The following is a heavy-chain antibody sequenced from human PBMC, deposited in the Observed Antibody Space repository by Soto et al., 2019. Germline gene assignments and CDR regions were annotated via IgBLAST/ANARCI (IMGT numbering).Heavy chain of an antibody. D-gene: IGHD6-13*01. Sequence: SETLSLTCAVYGGSFSGYYWSWIRQPPGKGLEWIGEINHSGSTNYNPSLKSRVTISVDTSKNQFSLKLSSVTAADTAVYYCARLVQQQLVRYYYYYGMDVWGQGTTVTVS. CDR1: GGSFSGYY. CDR3: ARLVQQQLVRYYYYYGMDV. J-gene: IGHJ6*02. V-gene: IGHV4-34*01. CDR2: INHSGST.